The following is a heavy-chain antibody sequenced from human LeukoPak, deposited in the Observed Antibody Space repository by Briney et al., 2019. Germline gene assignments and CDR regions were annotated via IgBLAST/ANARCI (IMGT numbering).Heavy chain of an antibody. CDR1: GGSISSGDYY. CDR3: ARDGVTMVREGNHDAFDI. J-gene: IGHJ3*02. D-gene: IGHD3-10*01. Sequence: SETLSLTCTVSGGSISSGDYYWRWIRQPPGKGLEWIGYIYYSGSTYYNPSLKSRVTISVDTSKNQFSLKLSSVTAADTAVYYCARDGVTMVREGNHDAFDIWGQGTMVTVSS. CDR2: IYYSGST. V-gene: IGHV4-30-4*01.